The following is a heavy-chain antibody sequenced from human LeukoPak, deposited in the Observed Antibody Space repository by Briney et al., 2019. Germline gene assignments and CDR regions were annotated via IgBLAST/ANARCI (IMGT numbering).Heavy chain of an antibody. CDR1: GYTFTSYA. Sequence: ASVKVSCKASGYTFTSYAMNWVRHAPGQGLEWMGCINTNTGNPTYAQGFTGRFVFSLDTSVSTAYLQISSLKAEDTAVYYCARGPLQPPFDWLLFYFDYWGQGTLVTVSS. D-gene: IGHD3-9*01. V-gene: IGHV7-4-1*02. CDR3: ARGPLQPPFDWLLFYFDY. CDR2: INTNTGNP. J-gene: IGHJ4*02.